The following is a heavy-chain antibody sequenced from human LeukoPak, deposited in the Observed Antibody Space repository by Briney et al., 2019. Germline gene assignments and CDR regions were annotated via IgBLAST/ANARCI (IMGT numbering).Heavy chain of an antibody. V-gene: IGHV4-31*03. CDR1: GDSISSSSYY. J-gene: IGHJ3*02. CDR2: IYHTGTT. Sequence: SETLSLTCTVSGDSISSSSYYWGWIRQPPGKGLEWIAYIYHTGTTYYNPSLKSRVNISVDTSKNQFSLKLSSVTAADTAVYYCARSPDDAFDIWGQGTMVTVSS. CDR3: ARSPDDAFDI.